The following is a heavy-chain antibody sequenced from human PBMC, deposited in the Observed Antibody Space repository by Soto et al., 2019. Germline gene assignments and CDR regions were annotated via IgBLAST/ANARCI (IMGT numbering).Heavy chain of an antibody. Sequence: GASVKVSCKASGGTFSSYAISWVRQAPGQGLEWMGGIIPIFGTANYAQKFQGRVPITRHTSASTAYMELSSLRSEDTAVYYCASLGHIWGSYRHKPPSALDYWGQGTLVTVPS. D-gene: IGHD3-16*02. CDR2: IIPIFGTA. CDR3: ASLGHIWGSYRHKPPSALDY. CDR1: GGTFSSYA. V-gene: IGHV1-69*05. J-gene: IGHJ4*02.